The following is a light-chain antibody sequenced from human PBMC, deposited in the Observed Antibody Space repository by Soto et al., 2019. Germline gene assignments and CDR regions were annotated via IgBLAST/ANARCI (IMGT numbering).Light chain of an antibody. V-gene: IGKV1-5*03. Sequence: DIQMTQSPSTLSASVGDRVSITCRASQSLNSWLAWYQQKPGKAPKLLIYKTSTLESGVPSRFSGSGSGTEFTITISNLQPDDFATYYCQQYNTYSFGQGTKPEIK. J-gene: IGKJ2*01. CDR3: QQYNTYS. CDR2: KTS. CDR1: QSLNSW.